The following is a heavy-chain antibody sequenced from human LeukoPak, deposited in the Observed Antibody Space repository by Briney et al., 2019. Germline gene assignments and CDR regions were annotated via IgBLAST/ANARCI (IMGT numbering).Heavy chain of an antibody. Sequence: ETLSLTCNVSGDAMKNYYWSWIRQPAGKGLEWIGRMLVSGSTNYNPSLRRRVSMSIDTSKNQFSLKLSSLSAADTAVYYCASAPYRFYYYLDVWGIGTTVTVSS. CDR3: ASAPYRFYYYLDV. CDR2: MLVSGST. D-gene: IGHD3-16*02. J-gene: IGHJ6*03. CDR1: GDAMKNYY. V-gene: IGHV4-4*07.